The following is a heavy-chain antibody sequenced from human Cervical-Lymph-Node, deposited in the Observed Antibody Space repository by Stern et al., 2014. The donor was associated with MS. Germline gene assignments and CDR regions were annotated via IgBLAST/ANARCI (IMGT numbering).Heavy chain of an antibody. Sequence: EMQLVESGGGLVKPGGSLRLSCAASGFTFRSYSMNWVRQAPGKWLEWVTSISSSSSYIYYADSVKGLFTISRDNAKNSRYLQMNSLRAEDTAVYYCARAPYSSGWSDYWGQGTLVTVSS. V-gene: IGHV3-21*01. CDR3: ARAPYSSGWSDY. CDR1: GFTFRSYS. D-gene: IGHD6-19*01. J-gene: IGHJ4*02. CDR2: ISSSSSYI.